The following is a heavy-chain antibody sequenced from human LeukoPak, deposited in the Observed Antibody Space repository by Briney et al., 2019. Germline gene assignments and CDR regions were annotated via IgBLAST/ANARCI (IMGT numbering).Heavy chain of an antibody. J-gene: IGHJ4*02. Sequence: SETLSLTCAVYGGSFSGYYWSWIRQPPGKGLEWIGEINHSGSTNYNPSLKSRVTISVDTSKNQFSLKLSSVTAADTAVYYCARILYDSSGYVDYWGQGTLVTVSS. CDR3: ARILYDSSGYVDY. V-gene: IGHV4-34*01. CDR2: INHSGST. D-gene: IGHD3-22*01. CDR1: GGSFSGYY.